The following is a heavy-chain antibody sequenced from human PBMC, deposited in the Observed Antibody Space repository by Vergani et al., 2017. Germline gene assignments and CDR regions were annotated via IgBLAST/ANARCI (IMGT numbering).Heavy chain of an antibody. CDR1: GFIFSDYY. J-gene: IGHJ6*02. D-gene: IGHD3-10*01. V-gene: IGHV3-30*18. CDR2: ISYDGSNK. Sequence: QVQLVESGGGLVKPGGSLRLSCAASGFIFSDYYMSWIRQAPGKGLEWVAVISYDGSNKYYADSVKGRFTISRDNSKNSLYLQMNSLRTEDTALYYCAKDISQVRGVIDDGMDVWGQGTTVTVSS. CDR3: AKDISQVRGVIDDGMDV.